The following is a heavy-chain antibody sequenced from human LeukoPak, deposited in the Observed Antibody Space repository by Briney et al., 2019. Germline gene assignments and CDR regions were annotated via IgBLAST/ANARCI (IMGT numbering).Heavy chain of an antibody. CDR2: LSGGGGST. CDR1: GFTFSSYA. CDR3: ARGTTYDSGTDYYFNY. J-gene: IGHJ4*02. Sequence: GGSLRLSCAASGFTFSSYALSWVRQAPGKGLEWVSTLSGGGGSTDYADSVKGRFTISRDNSKNTLYLQMNTLRPEDTAVYYCARGTTYDSGTDYYFNYWGQGTLVTVSS. V-gene: IGHV3-23*01. D-gene: IGHD3-22*01.